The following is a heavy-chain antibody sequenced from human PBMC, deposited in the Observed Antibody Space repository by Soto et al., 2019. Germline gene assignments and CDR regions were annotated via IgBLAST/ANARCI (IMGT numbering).Heavy chain of an antibody. D-gene: IGHD3-3*01. Sequence: GGSLRLSCAASGFTFSSYGMNWVRQAPGKGLEWVSVISNDGSNKYYADSGKSRFTISRDNSKNTLYLQMNSLRAEDTAVYYCAKIWDYSYDLVDYWGQGTLVTVSS. CDR1: GFTFSSYG. CDR3: AKIWDYSYDLVDY. CDR2: ISNDGSNK. J-gene: IGHJ4*01. V-gene: IGHV3-30*18.